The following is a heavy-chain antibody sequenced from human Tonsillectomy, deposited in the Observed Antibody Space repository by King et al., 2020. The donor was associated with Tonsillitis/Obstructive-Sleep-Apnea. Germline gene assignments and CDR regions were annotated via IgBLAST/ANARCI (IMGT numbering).Heavy chain of an antibody. D-gene: IGHD4-23*01. CDR2: IRSNDYGGTI. CDR1: GFTFGDYA. Sequence: VQLVESGGGLVKPGRSLRLSCTASGFTFGDYAMSWFRQAPGKGLEWVGFIRSNDYGGTIEYAASVKGRFTISRDDSKSIAYLHMNSLKTDDTAVYYCTSFYGRNSDSYFDYWGEGTRVTVSS. CDR3: TSFYGRNSDSYFDY. J-gene: IGHJ4*02. V-gene: IGHV3-49*05.